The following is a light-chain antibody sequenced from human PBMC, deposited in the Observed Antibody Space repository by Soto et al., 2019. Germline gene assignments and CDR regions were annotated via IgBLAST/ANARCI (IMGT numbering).Light chain of an antibody. CDR2: DVS. CDR1: SSDVGGYNY. V-gene: IGLV2-11*01. J-gene: IGLJ1*01. Sequence: QSALTQPRSVSGSPGQSVTISCTGTSSDVGGYNYVSWYQQHPGKAPKVMIYDVSERPSGVPDRFSGSKSGNTASLTISGLQDEDEADYYCCSYAGRPRYVFGTGTKVTVL. CDR3: CSYAGRPRYV.